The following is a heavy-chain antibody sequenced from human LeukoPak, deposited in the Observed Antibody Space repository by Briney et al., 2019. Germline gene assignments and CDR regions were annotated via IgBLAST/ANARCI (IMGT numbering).Heavy chain of an antibody. V-gene: IGHV1-46*01. Sequence: ASVKVSCKASGYTFTSYYMHWVRQAPGQGLEWMGIINPSGGSTSYAQKFQGRVTMTRDVSTSTDYMELSSLRSEDTAVYYCARGWGSYNWNSKVVWFDPWGQGTLVTVSS. CDR2: INPSGGST. CDR1: GYTFTSYY. D-gene: IGHD1-7*01. CDR3: ARGWGSYNWNSKVVWFDP. J-gene: IGHJ5*02.